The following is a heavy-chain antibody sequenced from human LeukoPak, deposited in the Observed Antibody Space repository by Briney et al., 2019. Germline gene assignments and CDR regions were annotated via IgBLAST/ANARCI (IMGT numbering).Heavy chain of an antibody. CDR1: GGSVGSFSIYY. V-gene: IGHV4-4*07. Sequence: PSETLSLTCSVSGGSVGSFSIYYWSWVRQPAGKGLEWIGRIYTGGSTSTSYNPSLKSRVSISVDKSKNHFSLPLRSVTAADTAVYYCAMYNYDTRGFDYWGQGTRVTVSS. J-gene: IGHJ4*02. D-gene: IGHD1-20*01. CDR3: AMYNYDTRGFDY. CDR2: IYTGGST.